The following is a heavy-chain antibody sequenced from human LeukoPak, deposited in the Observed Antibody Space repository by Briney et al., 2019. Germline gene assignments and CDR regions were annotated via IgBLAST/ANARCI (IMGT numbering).Heavy chain of an antibody. CDR1: GVSFSGYY. Sequence: PSETLSLPCAVYGVSFSGYYWSWISQPPGKGLEGIWEINHSGSTNYNPSLKSRVTISVDTSKNQFSLKLSSVTAADTAVYYCARSRDGYNSHYYFDYWGQGTLVTVSS. D-gene: IGHD5-24*01. J-gene: IGHJ4*02. V-gene: IGHV4-34*01. CDR3: ARSRDGYNSHYYFDY. CDR2: INHSGST.